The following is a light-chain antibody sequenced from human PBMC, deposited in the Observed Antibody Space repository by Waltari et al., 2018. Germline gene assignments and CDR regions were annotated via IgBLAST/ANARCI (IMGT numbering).Light chain of an antibody. CDR2: EVS. V-gene: IGLV2-14*01. CDR1: SSXVXXXNY. Sequence: QSALTQPASVSGSPGQSITISCTGTSSXVXXXNYVSWYQQHPGKAPKLMIYEVSNRPSGVSNRFSGSKSGNTASLTISGLQAXDEADYYCSSYTSSSTXVFXTGTKVTVL. CDR3: SSYTSSSTXV. J-gene: IGLJ1*01.